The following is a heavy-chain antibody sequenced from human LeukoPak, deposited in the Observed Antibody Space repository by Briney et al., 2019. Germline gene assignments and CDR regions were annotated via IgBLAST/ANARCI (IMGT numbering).Heavy chain of an antibody. CDR3: ARGGIYCSGGSCYANNWFDP. D-gene: IGHD2-15*01. CDR1: GGSISSYY. CDR2: IYYSGST. V-gene: IGHV4-59*01. J-gene: IGHJ5*02. Sequence: NTSETLSLTCTVSGGSISSYYWSWIRQPPGKGLEWIGYIYYSGSTNYNPSLKSRVTISVDTSKNQFSLKLSSVTAADTAVYYCARGGIYCSGGSCYANNWFDPWGQGTLVTVSS.